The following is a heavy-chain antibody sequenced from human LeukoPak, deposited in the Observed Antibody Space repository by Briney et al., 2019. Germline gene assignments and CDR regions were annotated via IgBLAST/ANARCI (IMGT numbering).Heavy chain of an antibody. CDR3: ARDLLAYCGGDCYPGTP. CDR1: GFTLSSNY. D-gene: IGHD2-21*02. Sequence: PGGSLRLSCAASGFTLSSNYMSWVRQAPGKGLEWVSVLYSGGSTYYADSVKGRFTISRDNAKNSLYLQMNSLRAEDTAVYYCARDLLAYCGGDCYPGTPWGQGTLVTVSS. CDR2: LYSGGST. J-gene: IGHJ5*02. V-gene: IGHV3-66*01.